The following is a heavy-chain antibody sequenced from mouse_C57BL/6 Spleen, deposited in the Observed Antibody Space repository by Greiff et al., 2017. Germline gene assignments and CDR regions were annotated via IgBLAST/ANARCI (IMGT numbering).Heavy chain of an antibody. D-gene: IGHD2-1*01. CDR3: ATTIYYGNYDYYAMDY. Sequence: VQLQQSGPELVKPGASVKMSCKASGYTFTDYNMHWVKQSHGKSLEWIGYINPNNGGTSYNQKFKGKATLTVNKSSSTAYMELRSLTSEDSAVYYCATTIYYGNYDYYAMDYWGQGTSVTVSS. J-gene: IGHJ4*01. CDR1: GYTFTDYN. CDR2: INPNNGGT. V-gene: IGHV1-22*01.